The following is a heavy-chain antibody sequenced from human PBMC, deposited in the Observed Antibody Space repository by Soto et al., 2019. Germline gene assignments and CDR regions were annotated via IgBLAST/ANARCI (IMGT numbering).Heavy chain of an antibody. D-gene: IGHD1-7*01. V-gene: IGHV1-18*04. J-gene: IGHJ6*02. CDR1: GYTFTSYG. Sequence: QVQLVQSGAEVKKPGASVKVSCKASGYTFTSYGISWVRQAPGQGLEWMGWISAYNGNTNYAQKHQGRDTMTTDTSTSTAYMELRSLRSDDTAVYYCARDLAWNYVHYYYGMDVWGQGTTVTVSS. CDR2: ISAYNGNT. CDR3: ARDLAWNYVHYYYGMDV.